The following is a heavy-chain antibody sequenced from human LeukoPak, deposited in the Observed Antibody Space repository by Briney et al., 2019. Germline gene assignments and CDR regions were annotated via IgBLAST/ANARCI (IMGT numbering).Heavy chain of an antibody. J-gene: IGHJ5*02. CDR1: GYSFTSYW. Sequence: GESLKISCKGSGYSFTSYWIGWVRQMPGKGLEWMGIIYPGDSDTRYSPSFQGQVTISADKSISTAYLQSSSLKASDTAMYYCARLSSSWSSVDNWFDPWGQGTLVTVSS. CDR3: ARLSSSWSSVDNWFDP. CDR2: IYPGDSDT. D-gene: IGHD6-13*01. V-gene: IGHV5-51*01.